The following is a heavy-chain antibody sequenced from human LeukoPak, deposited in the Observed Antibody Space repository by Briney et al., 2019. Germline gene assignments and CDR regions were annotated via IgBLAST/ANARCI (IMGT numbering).Heavy chain of an antibody. J-gene: IGHJ4*02. V-gene: IGHV3-23*01. D-gene: IGHD3-22*01. CDR2: ISGSGGST. CDR1: GFTFSNYG. CDR3: AKEEDYYDSSGHFDY. Sequence: GGSLRLSCAASGFTFSNYGMSWVRQAPGKGLEWVSAISGSGGSTYYADSVKGRFTISRDNSKNTLYLQMNSLRAEDTAVYYCAKEEDYYDSSGHFDYWGQGTLVTVSS.